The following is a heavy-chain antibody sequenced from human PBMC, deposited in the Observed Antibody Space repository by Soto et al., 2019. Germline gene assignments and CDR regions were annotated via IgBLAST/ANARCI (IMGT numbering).Heavy chain of an antibody. CDR2: TYYRSRWYN. Sequence: SQTLSLTCAISGDSVSSNSAAWNWIRLSPSRGLEWLARTYYRSRWYNDYAVSVRSRITVNPDTSKNQFSLQLTSVTPEDTAVFYCAGTTPPQWYYMDVWGKGTTVTVPS. J-gene: IGHJ6*03. V-gene: IGHV6-1*01. CDR1: GDSVSSNSAA. CDR3: AGTTPPQWYYMDV. D-gene: IGHD1-7*01.